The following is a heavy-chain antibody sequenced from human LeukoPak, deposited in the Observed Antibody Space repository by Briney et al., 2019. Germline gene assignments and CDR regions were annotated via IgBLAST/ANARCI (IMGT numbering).Heavy chain of an antibody. Sequence: PGGSLRLSCAASGFTFSSYEMNWVRQAPGKGLEWVSYISSSGGTIYYADSVKGRFTISRDNAKNSLYLQMNSLRAEDTAVYYCARARSYLDYWGQGTLVTVSS. V-gene: IGHV3-48*03. CDR2: ISSSGGTI. CDR3: ARARSYLDY. J-gene: IGHJ4*02. CDR1: GFTFSSYE.